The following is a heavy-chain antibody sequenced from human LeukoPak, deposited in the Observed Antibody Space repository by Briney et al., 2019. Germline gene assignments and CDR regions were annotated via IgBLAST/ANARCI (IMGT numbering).Heavy chain of an antibody. J-gene: IGHJ4*02. D-gene: IGHD3-22*01. CDR1: GFTFSSYE. CDR2: ISSSGSTI. CDR3: ARDRSSGYYYSFDY. Sequence: GGSLRLSCAASGFTFSSYEMNWVRQAPGKGLEWVSYISSSGSTIYYADSVKGRFTISRDKARNSLYLQMNSLRAEDTAVYYCARDRSSGYYYSFDYWGQGTLVTVSS. V-gene: IGHV3-48*03.